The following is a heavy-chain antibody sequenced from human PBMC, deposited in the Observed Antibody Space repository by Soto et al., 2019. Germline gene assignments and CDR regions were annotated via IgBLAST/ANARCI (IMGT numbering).Heavy chain of an antibody. Sequence: PGESLKISCKGSGYSFTSYWIGWGRQMPGKGLEWMGIIYPGDSDTSYSPSFQGQVTISADKSISTAYLQWSSLKASDTAMYYCARHIIAVAGKGIYYYYGMDVWGQGTTVTVSS. CDR2: IYPGDSDT. CDR3: ARHIIAVAGKGIYYYYGMDV. CDR1: GYSFTSYW. V-gene: IGHV5-51*01. D-gene: IGHD6-19*01. J-gene: IGHJ6*02.